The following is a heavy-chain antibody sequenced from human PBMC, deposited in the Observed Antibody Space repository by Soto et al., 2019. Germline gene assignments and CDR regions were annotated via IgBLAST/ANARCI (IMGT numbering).Heavy chain of an antibody. Sequence: ASVKVSCKASGYTFTSYYMHWVRQAPGQGLEWMGIINPSGGSTSYAQKFQGRVTMTRDTSTSTVYMELSSLRSEDTAVYYCARDPGYCSSTSCSSAPEYFQHWGQGTLVTVSS. CDR1: GYTFTSYY. V-gene: IGHV1-46*03. D-gene: IGHD2-2*01. CDR2: INPSGGST. CDR3: ARDPGYCSSTSCSSAPEYFQH. J-gene: IGHJ1*01.